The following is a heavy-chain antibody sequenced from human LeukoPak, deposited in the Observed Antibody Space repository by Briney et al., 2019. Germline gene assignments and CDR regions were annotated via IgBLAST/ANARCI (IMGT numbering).Heavy chain of an antibody. J-gene: IGHJ5*02. D-gene: IGHD3-22*01. V-gene: IGHV1-2*02. CDR1: GYTFTGYY. CDR2: INPNSGGT. CDR3: ARGSEDYYDSSGYYSNWFDP. Sequence: ASVKVSCKASGYTFTGYYMHWVRQAPGQGLEWMGWINPNSGGTKYAEKFQGRVTMTRDTSISTAYMELSRLRSDDTAVFYCARGSEDYYDSSGYYSNWFDPWGQGTLVTVSS.